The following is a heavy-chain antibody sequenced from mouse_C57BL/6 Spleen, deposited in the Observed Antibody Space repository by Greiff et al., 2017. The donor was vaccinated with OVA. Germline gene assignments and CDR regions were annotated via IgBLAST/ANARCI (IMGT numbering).Heavy chain of an antibody. CDR3: AREVTTVVATGFDY. V-gene: IGHV1-55*01. J-gene: IGHJ2*01. D-gene: IGHD1-1*01. Sequence: QVQLQQSGAELVKPGASVKMSCKASGYTFTSYWITWVKQRPGQGLEWIGDIYPGSGSTNYNEKFKSKATLTVDTSSSTAYMQLSSLTSEDSAVYYCAREVTTVVATGFDYWGQGTTLTVSS. CDR2: IYPGSGST. CDR1: GYTFTSYW.